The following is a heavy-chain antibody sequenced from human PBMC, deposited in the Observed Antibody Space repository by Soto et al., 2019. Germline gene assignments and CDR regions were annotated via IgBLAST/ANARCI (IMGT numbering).Heavy chain of an antibody. J-gene: IGHJ4*02. D-gene: IGHD2-2*01. CDR1: GFTFSNAW. Sequence: EVQLVESGGGLVKPGGSLRLSCAASGFTFSNAWMSWVRQAPGKGLEWVGRIKSKTDGGTTDYAAPVKGRFTISRDDSKNTLYLQMNSLKTEDTAVYYCTTAPREYQLLWDFDYWGQGTLVTVSS. CDR3: TTAPREYQLLWDFDY. CDR2: IKSKTDGGTT. V-gene: IGHV3-15*01.